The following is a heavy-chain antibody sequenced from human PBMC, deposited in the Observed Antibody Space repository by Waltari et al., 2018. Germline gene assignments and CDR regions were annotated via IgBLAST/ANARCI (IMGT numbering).Heavy chain of an antibody. Sequence: QVQLVQSGAEVKKPGASVKVSCKASGYTFTGYYMHWVRQAPGQGLEWMGRINPNSGGTNYAKKFQGRVTMTRDTSISTAYMELSRLRSDDTAVYYCARDACSGGSCYTFDYWGQGTLVTVSS. CDR3: ARDACSGGSCYTFDY. CDR1: GYTFTGYY. J-gene: IGHJ4*02. CDR2: INPNSGGT. V-gene: IGHV1-2*06. D-gene: IGHD2-15*01.